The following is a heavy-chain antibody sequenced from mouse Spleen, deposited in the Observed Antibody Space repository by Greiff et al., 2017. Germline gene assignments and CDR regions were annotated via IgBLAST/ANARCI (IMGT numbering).Heavy chain of an antibody. Sequence: EVMLVESGGGLVKPGGSLKLSCAASGFTFSSYAMSWVRQTPEKRLEWVATISSGGSYTYYPDSVKGRFTISRDNAKNTLYLQMSSLRSEDTAMYYCARRGKDAMDYWGQGTSVTVSS. D-gene: IGHD1-1*02. CDR1: GFTFSSYA. V-gene: IGHV5-9-1*01. J-gene: IGHJ4*01. CDR2: ISSGGSYT. CDR3: ARRGKDAMDY.